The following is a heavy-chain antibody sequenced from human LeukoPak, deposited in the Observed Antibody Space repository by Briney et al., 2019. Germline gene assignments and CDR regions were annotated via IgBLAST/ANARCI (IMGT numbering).Heavy chain of an antibody. Sequence: ASVKVSCKASGYTFTGYYMRWVRQAPGQGLEWMGWINPNSGGTNYAQKFQGRVTMTRDTSISTAYMELSRLRSDDTAVYYCARARWIAVAGTYFDYWGQGTLVTVSS. V-gene: IGHV1-2*02. CDR3: ARARWIAVAGTYFDY. J-gene: IGHJ4*02. D-gene: IGHD6-19*01. CDR2: INPNSGGT. CDR1: GYTFTGYY.